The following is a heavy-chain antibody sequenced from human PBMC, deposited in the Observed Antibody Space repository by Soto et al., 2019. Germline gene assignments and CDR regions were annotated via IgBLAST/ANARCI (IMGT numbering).Heavy chain of an antibody. J-gene: IGHJ4*02. Sequence: LSLTCTVSGVSISSYFWSWIRQPPGRGLEWIGYTYHRGSTNYSPFLKSRVAISLDTSENQLSLKVNSVTAADTAVYYCARIGGYHGPLDYWGQGTPVTVSS. CDR3: ARIGGYHGPLDY. CDR1: GVSISSYF. CDR2: TYHRGST. D-gene: IGHD3-16*02. V-gene: IGHV4-59*01.